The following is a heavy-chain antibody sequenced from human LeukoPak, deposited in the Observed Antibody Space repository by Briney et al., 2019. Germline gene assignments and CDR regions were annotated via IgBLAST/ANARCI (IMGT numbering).Heavy chain of an antibody. CDR2: IIPILGIA. J-gene: IGHJ4*02. Sequence: ASVKVSCKASGGTFSSYAISWVRQAPGQGLEWMGRIIPILGIANYAQKFQGRVTITADKSTSTAYMELSSLRSEDGAVYYCARHLGAAAAFDYWGQGTLVTVSS. V-gene: IGHV1-69*04. CDR1: GGTFSSYA. D-gene: IGHD6-13*01. CDR3: ARHLGAAAAFDY.